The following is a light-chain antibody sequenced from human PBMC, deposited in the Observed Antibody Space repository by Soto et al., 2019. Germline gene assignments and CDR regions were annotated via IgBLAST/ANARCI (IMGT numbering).Light chain of an antibody. V-gene: IGKV3-20*01. CDR3: QNFGDSPFT. Sequence: EVVLMQSPDTLSLSPGERATLSCRASESISSHYIAWYQHKPGPAPRLLIFGASTRATGIPDRFSGSWSGTDFTLTISRLEPEDFAMYYCQNFGDSPFTFGPGTKVDIK. CDR2: GAS. J-gene: IGKJ3*01. CDR1: ESISSHY.